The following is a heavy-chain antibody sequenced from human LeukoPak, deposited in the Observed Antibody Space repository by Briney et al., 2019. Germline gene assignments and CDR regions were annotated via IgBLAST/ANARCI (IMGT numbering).Heavy chain of an antibody. D-gene: IGHD3-22*01. Sequence: SETLSLTCTASGGSISSSSYCWGWIRQPPGKGLEWIGNMFHTGSTNYNPSLKSRVTISVDTSKNQFSLRLSSVTAADTAVYYCARVTGYMIEDYFDYWGQGTLVTVSS. V-gene: IGHV4-39*07. CDR2: MFHTGST. CDR3: ARVTGYMIEDYFDY. J-gene: IGHJ4*02. CDR1: GGSISSSSYC.